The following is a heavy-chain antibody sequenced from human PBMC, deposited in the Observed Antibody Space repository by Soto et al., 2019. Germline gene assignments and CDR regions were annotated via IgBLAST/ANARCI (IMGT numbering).Heavy chain of an antibody. CDR1: GFTFSSYC. CDR3: ATSGAAVLTEY. V-gene: IGHV3-21*01. J-gene: IGHJ4*02. CDR2: ISSSSSYI. Sequence: EVQLVESGGGLVKPGGSLRLSCAASGFTFSSYCMNWVRQAPGKGLEWVSSISSSSSYIYYADSVKGRFTISRDNAKNSLYPQMKSLRAEDKAVYYWATSGAAVLTEYWGQGTLVTVSS. D-gene: IGHD6-13*01.